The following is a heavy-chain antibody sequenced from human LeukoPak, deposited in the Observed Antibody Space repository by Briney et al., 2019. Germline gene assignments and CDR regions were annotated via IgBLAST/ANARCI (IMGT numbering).Heavy chain of an antibody. CDR3: EREGDGYLGQYAFDI. CDR2: INSDGSST. V-gene: IGHV3-74*01. J-gene: IGHJ3*02. D-gene: IGHD5-24*01. Sequence: PGGSLRLSCAASGFTFSIYWMHWVRQAPGKGLVWVSRINSDGSSTSYADSVKGRFTISRDNAKNTLYLQMNSLRAEDTAVYYCEREGDGYLGQYAFDIWAKGARATVSS. CDR1: GFTFSIYW.